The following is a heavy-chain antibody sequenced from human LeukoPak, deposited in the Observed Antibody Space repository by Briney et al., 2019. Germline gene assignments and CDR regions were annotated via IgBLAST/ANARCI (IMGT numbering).Heavy chain of an antibody. CDR3: AKKGQADDGGKPD. J-gene: IGHJ4*02. Sequence: GGSLRLSCAASGFTFSTYAMSWVRQAAGKGLEWVSLISGSGGGTYYADSVKGRFTISRDNSKNTLYLQMNNLRVDDTAVYYCAKKGQADDGGKPDWGQGTLVTVSS. CDR1: GFTFSTYA. CDR2: ISGSGGGT. V-gene: IGHV3-23*01.